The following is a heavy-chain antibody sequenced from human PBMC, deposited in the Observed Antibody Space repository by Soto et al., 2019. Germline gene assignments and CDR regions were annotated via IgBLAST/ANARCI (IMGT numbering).Heavy chain of an antibody. CDR3: ARGRYTSGWYLDFDY. Sequence: PSETLSLTCTVSGGSISSSSYYWGWIRQPPGKGLEWIGSFHYSGSTYYNPSLKSRVTISVDTSKNHFSLNLSSVTAADTAVYYCARGRYTSGWYLDFDYWGQGTLVTVSS. D-gene: IGHD6-19*01. CDR1: GGSISSSSYY. J-gene: IGHJ4*02. CDR2: FHYSGST. V-gene: IGHV4-39*02.